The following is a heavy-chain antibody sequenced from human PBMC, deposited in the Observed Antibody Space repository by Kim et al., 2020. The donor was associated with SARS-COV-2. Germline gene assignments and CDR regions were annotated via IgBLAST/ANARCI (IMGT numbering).Heavy chain of an antibody. J-gene: IGHJ5*02. CDR3: ARGLRPVQLERHPVEP. CDR2: INPNSGGT. CDR1: GYTFTGYY. D-gene: IGHD1-1*01. V-gene: IGHV1-2*02. Sequence: ASVKVSCKASGYTFTGYYMHWVRQAPGQGLEWMGWINPNSGGTNYAQKFQGRVTMTRDTSISTAYMELSRLRSDDTAVYYCARGLRPVQLERHPVEPWGQGTLVTVSS.